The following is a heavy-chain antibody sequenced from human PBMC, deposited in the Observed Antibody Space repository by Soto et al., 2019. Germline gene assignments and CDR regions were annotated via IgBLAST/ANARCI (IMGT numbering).Heavy chain of an antibody. CDR1: GDYFNGNNW. J-gene: IGHJ4*02. CDR3: ARTISHPSAYGN. Sequence: QVQLQESGPGLMRPSGTLSLTCVVSGDYFNGNNWWSWVRQSPATGLEWIAEIYHTGSTDKNPSXXXXXXXXLXXXXXXXXXXXXXXXAXXXXXXXCARTISHPSAYGNWGQGILVT. D-gene: IGHD3-22*01. CDR2: IYHTGST. V-gene: IGHV4-4*02.